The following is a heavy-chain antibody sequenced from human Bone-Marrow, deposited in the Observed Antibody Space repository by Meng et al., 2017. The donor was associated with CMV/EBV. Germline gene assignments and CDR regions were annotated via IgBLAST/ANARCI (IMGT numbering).Heavy chain of an antibody. CDR2: VHYSGRT. CDR3: AKLDAPADAFDI. J-gene: IGHJ3*02. D-gene: IGHD2-2*01. CDR1: GVSVRNGDYY. Sequence: SETLSLTCSVTGVSVRNGDYYWFWIRQSPGKGLEWIGYVHYSGRTNYNPSLMSRVTISLDTSRKQFSLKLTSVTAAGTAVYYCAKLDAPADAFDIWGRGAMVTVSS. V-gene: IGHV4-61*08.